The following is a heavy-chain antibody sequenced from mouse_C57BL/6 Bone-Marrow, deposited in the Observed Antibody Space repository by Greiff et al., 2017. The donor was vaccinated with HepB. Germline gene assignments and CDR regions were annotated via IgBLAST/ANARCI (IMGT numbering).Heavy chain of an antibody. V-gene: IGHV1-81*01. CDR3: AIITTVASGDFDY. Sequence: VKLVESGAELARPGASVKLSCKASGYTFTSYGISWVKQRTGQGLEWIGEIYPRSGNTYYNEKFKGKATLTADKSSSTAYMQLSSLTSEDSAVYYCAIITTVASGDFDYWGQGTTLTVSS. J-gene: IGHJ2*01. CDR1: GYTFTSYG. CDR2: IYPRSGNT. D-gene: IGHD1-1*01.